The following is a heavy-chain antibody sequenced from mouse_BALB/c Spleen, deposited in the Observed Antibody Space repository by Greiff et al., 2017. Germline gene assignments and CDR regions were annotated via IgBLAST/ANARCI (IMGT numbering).Heavy chain of an antibody. CDR3: ARRGNQYYFDY. V-gene: IGHV5-12-2*01. CDR2: ISNGGGST. Sequence: EVQLVESGGGLVQPGGSLKLSCAASGFTFSSYTMSWVRQTPEKRLEWVAYISNGGGSTYYPDTVKGRFTISRDNAKNTLYLQMSSLKSEDTAMYYCARRGNQYYFDYWGQGTTLTVSS. D-gene: IGHD2-1*01. J-gene: IGHJ2*01. CDR1: GFTFSSYT.